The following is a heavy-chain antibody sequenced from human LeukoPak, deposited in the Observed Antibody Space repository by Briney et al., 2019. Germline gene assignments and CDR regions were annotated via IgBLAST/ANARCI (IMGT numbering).Heavy chain of an antibody. CDR1: GYTFTTYD. D-gene: IGHD5-12*01. CDR3: AREATIPPYYFDY. Sequence: ASVKVSRKGTGYTFTTYDIIWVRQATGQGLEWMGWMNPNSGNTGYAQKFQGRVTMTRDTSTSTAYTELSSLRSQDTAVYFCAREATIPPYYFDYWGVGTPVIVSS. CDR2: MNPNSGNT. J-gene: IGHJ4*02. V-gene: IGHV1-8*01.